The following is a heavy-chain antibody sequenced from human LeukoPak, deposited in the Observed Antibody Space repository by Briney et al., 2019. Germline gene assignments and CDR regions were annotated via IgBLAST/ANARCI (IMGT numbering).Heavy chain of an antibody. V-gene: IGHV4-31*03. CDR1: GGSISSGGYY. J-gene: IGHJ5*02. D-gene: IGHD3-22*01. CDR2: IYYSGST. CDR3: ARKMDSSGYYYETGGFDP. Sequence: PSETLSLTCTVSGGSISSGGYYWSWIRQHPGKGLEWIGYIYYSGSTCYNPSLESRLTISVDTSKNQFSLKLSSVTAADTAVYYCARKMDSSGYYYETGGFDPWGQGTLVTVSS.